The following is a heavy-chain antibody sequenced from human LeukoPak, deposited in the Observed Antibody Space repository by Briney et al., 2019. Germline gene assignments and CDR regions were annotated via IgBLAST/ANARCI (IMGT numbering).Heavy chain of an antibody. Sequence: PGGSLRLSCAASGFTFSRYAMSWVRQAPGKGLEWVSAISGSGGTTYYADSVKGHFTVSRDNSKNTLYLQMNSLRAEDTAVYYCAKDPHNFWTGYFDYWGQGTLVTVSS. CDR2: ISGSGGTT. CDR3: AKDPHNFWTGYFDY. V-gene: IGHV3-23*01. CDR1: GFTFSRYA. D-gene: IGHD3/OR15-3a*01. J-gene: IGHJ4*02.